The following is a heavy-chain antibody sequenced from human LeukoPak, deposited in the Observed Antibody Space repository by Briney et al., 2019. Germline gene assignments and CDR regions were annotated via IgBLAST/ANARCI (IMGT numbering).Heavy chain of an antibody. CDR2: IYHSGST. V-gene: IGHV4-4*02. D-gene: IGHD2-2*01. CDR3: ARGPVIPAAIGCWFDP. Sequence: SGTLSLTCAVSGGSFTGSNWWSWVRQPPGKGLEWIGEIYHSGSTNYNPSLKSRVTISVDNSKNQFSLKLSSVTAADTAVYYCARGPVIPAAIGCWFDPWGQGTPVTVSS. J-gene: IGHJ5*02. CDR1: GGSFTGSNW.